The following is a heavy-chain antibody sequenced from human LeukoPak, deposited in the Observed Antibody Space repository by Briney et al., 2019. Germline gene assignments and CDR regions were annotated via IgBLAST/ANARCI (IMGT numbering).Heavy chain of an antibody. CDR3: AKDQRYFDSGGVDY. V-gene: IGHV3-23*01. CDR2: ISGSGGST. Sequence: GGSLRLSCAASGFTFSSYAMSWVRQAPGKGLEWVSAISGSGGSTYYADSVKGRFTISRDNSKNTLYLQMNSLRAEDTAVYYCAKDQRYFDSGGVDYWGQGTPVIVSS. CDR1: GFTFSSYA. D-gene: IGHD3-9*01. J-gene: IGHJ4*02.